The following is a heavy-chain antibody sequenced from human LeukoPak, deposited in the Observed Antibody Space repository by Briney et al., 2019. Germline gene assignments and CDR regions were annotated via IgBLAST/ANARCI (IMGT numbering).Heavy chain of an antibody. CDR2: ISNSGGSGSA. CDR1: GFTFRSYA. CDR3: ALGYAMNY. V-gene: IGHV3-23*01. D-gene: IGHD2-8*01. J-gene: IGHJ4*02. Sequence: GGSLRLSCAASGFTFRSYAMSCVRQAPGKGLEWVSGISNSGGSGSAYYADSVKGRITIFRDNSKNTLYLQMNSLRVEDTAVYYCALGYAMNYWGQGTLVTVSS.